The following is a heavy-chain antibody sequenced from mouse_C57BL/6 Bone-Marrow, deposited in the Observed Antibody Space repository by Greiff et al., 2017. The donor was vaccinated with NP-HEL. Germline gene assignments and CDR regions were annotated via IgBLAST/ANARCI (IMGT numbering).Heavy chain of an antibody. CDR1: GYTFTDYN. D-gene: IGHD1-1*01. V-gene: IGHV1-18*01. CDR3: ARPGAGSSFYFDY. CDR2: INPNNGGT. J-gene: IGHJ2*01. Sequence: EVQGVESGPELVKPGASVKIPCKASGYTFTDYNMDWVKQSHGKSLEWIGDINPNNGGTIYNQKFKGKATLTVDKSSSTAYMELRSLTSEDTAVYYCARPGAGSSFYFDYWGQGTTLTVSS.